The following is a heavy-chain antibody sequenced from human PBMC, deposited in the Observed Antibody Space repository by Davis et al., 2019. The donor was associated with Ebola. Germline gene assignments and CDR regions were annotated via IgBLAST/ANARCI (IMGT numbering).Heavy chain of an antibody. D-gene: IGHD7-27*01. CDR3: ATANWGSDWFDP. CDR2: T. J-gene: IGHJ5*02. Sequence: TFSFNSVQGRFTISRDNSKNTLYLQMNSLRAEDTAVYYCATANWGSDWFDPWGQGTLVTVSS. V-gene: IGHV3-23*01.